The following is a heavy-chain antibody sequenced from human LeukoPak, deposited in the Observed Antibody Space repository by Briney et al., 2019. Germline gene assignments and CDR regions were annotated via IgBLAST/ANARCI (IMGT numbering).Heavy chain of an antibody. D-gene: IGHD5-12*01. CDR1: GFTFNSYA. J-gene: IGHJ4*02. Sequence: GGSLRLSCAASGFTFNSYAMRWVRQAPGKGQEWVSTISGINKSTYYADSVKGRFTISRDNSKNTLHLQMDSLRAEVAAVYYCAKGGSAYETDYWGQGTLVTVSS. CDR2: ISGINKST. V-gene: IGHV3-23*01. CDR3: AKGGSAYETDY.